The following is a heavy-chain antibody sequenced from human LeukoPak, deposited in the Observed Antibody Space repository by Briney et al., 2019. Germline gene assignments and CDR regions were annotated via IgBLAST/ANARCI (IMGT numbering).Heavy chain of an antibody. CDR2: ISGSGGST. Sequence: PGGSLRLSCAASGFTFSSYAMSWVRQAPGKGLEWVSAISGSGGSTYYADSVKGRLTISRDNSKNTLYLQMNSLRAEDTAVYYCAKGLEVNPSYFDYWGQGTLVTVSS. CDR3: AKGLEVNPSYFDY. V-gene: IGHV3-23*01. J-gene: IGHJ4*02. CDR1: GFTFSSYA.